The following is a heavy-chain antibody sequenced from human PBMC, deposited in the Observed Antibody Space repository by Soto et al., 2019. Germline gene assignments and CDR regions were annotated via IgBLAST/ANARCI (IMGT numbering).Heavy chain of an antibody. Sequence: SETLSLTCAVYGGSFSGYYWSWIRQPPGKGLEWIGEINHSGSTNYNPSLKSRVTISVDTSKNQFSLKLSSVTAADTAVYYCARNPDNWNWAYYYYGMDVWGQGTTVTVSS. V-gene: IGHV4-34*01. J-gene: IGHJ6*02. D-gene: IGHD1-7*01. CDR2: INHSGST. CDR1: GGSFSGYY. CDR3: ARNPDNWNWAYYYYGMDV.